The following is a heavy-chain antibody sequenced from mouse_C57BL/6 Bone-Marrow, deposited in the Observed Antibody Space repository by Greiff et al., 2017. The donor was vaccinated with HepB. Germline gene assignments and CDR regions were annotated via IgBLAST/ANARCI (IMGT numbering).Heavy chain of an antibody. J-gene: IGHJ4*01. CDR3: ARDVVYAMDY. CDR2: ISDGGSYT. Sequence: EVQLQESVGGLVKPGGSLKLSCAASGFTFSSYAMSWVRQTPEKRLEWVATISDGGSYTYYPDNVKGRFTISRDNAKNNLYLQMSHLKSEDTAMYYCARDVVYAMDYWGQGTSVTVSS. CDR1: GFTFSSYA. D-gene: IGHD1-1*02. V-gene: IGHV5-4*01.